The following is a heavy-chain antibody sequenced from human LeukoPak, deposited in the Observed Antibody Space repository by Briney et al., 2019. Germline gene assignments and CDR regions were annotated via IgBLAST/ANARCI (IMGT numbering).Heavy chain of an antibody. CDR3: ARRGYSYGYRDWFDP. CDR1: VGTFSNYA. CDR2: IIPIFGTA. Sequence: SVTVSCKASVGTFSNYAISWVRQAPGQALEWMGGIIPIFGTANYAQKFQGRVTITTDESTSTAYMELSSLRSEDTAVYYCARRGYSYGYRDWFDPWGQGTLVTVSS. J-gene: IGHJ5*02. D-gene: IGHD5-18*01. V-gene: IGHV1-69*05.